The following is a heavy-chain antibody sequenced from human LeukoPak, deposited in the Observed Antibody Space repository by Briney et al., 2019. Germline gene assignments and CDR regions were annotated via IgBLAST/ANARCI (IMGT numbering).Heavy chain of an antibody. J-gene: IGHJ6*03. CDR3: ARVPRGWGSYYYYYYMDV. D-gene: IGHD7-27*01. V-gene: IGHV4-34*01. CDR1: GGSFSGYH. Sequence: SETLSLTCAVYGGSFSGYHRSWIRQSPGKGLEWIGEIKHSGSTNYNPSLKSRLTISVDTSKNQFSLKLSSVTAADTAVYYCARVPRGWGSYYYYYYMDVWGKGTTVTVSS. CDR2: IKHSGST.